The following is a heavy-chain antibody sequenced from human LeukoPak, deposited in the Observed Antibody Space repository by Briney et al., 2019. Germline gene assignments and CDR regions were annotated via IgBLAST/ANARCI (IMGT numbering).Heavy chain of an antibody. CDR3: ARDGGVKSGGDY. J-gene: IGHJ4*02. CDR1: GFTVSDNY. CDR2: IYSGGGT. Sequence: GGSLRLSCAASGFTVSDNYMRWXXXAPGKGLEWVSLIYSGGGTAYVETGEVKITIYRDSSKNTLYLQMNNLRVEDTGVYYCARDGGVKSGGDYCGQGTLVSVSS. V-gene: IGHV3-66*01. D-gene: IGHD2-8*01.